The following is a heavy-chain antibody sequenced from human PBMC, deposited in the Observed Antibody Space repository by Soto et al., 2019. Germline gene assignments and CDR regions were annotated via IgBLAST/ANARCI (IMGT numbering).Heavy chain of an antibody. J-gene: IGHJ4*02. V-gene: IGHV3-74*01. Sequence: GGSLRLSCAASGFIFKMYWMHWVRQSPGKGLVWISRIYNDGSYTDYADSVKGRFTISRNNVNDTLYLQMNNLRAEDSGLYYCTRGPRPISTGTGAYWGQGTQVTVSS. CDR2: IYNDGSYT. CDR1: GFIFKMYW. D-gene: IGHD3-10*01. CDR3: TRGPRPISTGTGAY.